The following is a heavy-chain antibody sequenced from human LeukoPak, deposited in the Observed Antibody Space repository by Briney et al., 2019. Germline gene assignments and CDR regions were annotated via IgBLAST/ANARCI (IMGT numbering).Heavy chain of an antibody. J-gene: IGHJ4*02. V-gene: IGHV4-59*08. D-gene: IGHD3-9*01. CDR3: ARHSRDPFENVDSCFDC. CDR2: IYYSGST. CDR1: GASISSYY. Sequence: SAPLSLTSASAGASISSYYWSWIRQPPGKGLEWIGGIYYSGSTNYNPSLQSRVTISLDTSKNQFSLKLSSVTAADTAVYYCARHSRDPFENVDSCFDCWGQGTLVTVSS.